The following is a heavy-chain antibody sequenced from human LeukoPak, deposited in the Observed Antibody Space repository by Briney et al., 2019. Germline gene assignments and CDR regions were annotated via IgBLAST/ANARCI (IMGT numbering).Heavy chain of an antibody. CDR2: IDPKNGGT. D-gene: IGHD3-10*01. J-gene: IGHJ4*02. CDR1: GYTFIGYY. CDR3: VRDSMVSADY. V-gene: IGHV1-2*06. Sequence: ASVKVSCKASGYTFIGYYVHWVRQAPGHGLEWMGRIDPKNGGTSYAQKFQGRVTMTRDTSITTAYMDLSSLRSDDTAVYYCVRDSMVSADYWGQGTLVTVSS.